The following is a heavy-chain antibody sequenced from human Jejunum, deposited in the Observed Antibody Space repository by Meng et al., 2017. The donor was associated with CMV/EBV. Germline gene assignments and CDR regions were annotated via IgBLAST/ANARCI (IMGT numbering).Heavy chain of an antibody. CDR2: INTNTGNP. D-gene: IGHD2-8*01. CDR1: GYTFTDYA. CDR3: ARYGLVLGKFDY. Sequence: SCNASGYTFTDYAINWMRQAPGQGPEWMGWINTNTGNPTYARGFTGRCVFSLDSSVSTAYVEISGLKAEDTAVYYCARYGLVLGKFDYWGQGTLVTVSS. J-gene: IGHJ4*02. V-gene: IGHV7-4-1*02.